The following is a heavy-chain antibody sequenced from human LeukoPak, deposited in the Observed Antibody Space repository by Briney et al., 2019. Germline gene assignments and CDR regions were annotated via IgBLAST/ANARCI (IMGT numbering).Heavy chain of an antibody. D-gene: IGHD2-2*01. CDR3: ARVARCTSCFDVDY. CDR2: INHSGST. J-gene: IGHJ4*02. V-gene: IGHV4-34*01. Sequence: SETLSLTCAVYGGSFSGYYWSWIRQPPGKGLEWIGEINHSGSTNYNPSLKSRVTISVDTSKNQFSLTLSSVTAADTAVYYCARVARCTSCFDVDYWGQGTLVAVSS. CDR1: GGSFSGYY.